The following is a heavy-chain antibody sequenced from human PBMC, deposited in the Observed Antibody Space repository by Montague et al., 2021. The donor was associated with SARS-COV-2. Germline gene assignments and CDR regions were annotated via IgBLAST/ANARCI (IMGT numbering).Heavy chain of an antibody. CDR2: INDSGST. CDR3: ARGRAARSITIFGVVNPAIRYYYYRDV. V-gene: IGHV4-34*01. CDR1: GGSFSGYY. J-gene: IGHJ6*03. D-gene: IGHD3-3*01. Sequence: SETLSLTCAVYGGSFSGYYWSWIRQPPGKGLEWIGEINDSGSTYYNPSLKSRVTISVDTSKNQFPLKLSSVTAADTAVYYCARGRAARSITIFGVVNPAIRYYYYRDVWGKGTTVTVSS.